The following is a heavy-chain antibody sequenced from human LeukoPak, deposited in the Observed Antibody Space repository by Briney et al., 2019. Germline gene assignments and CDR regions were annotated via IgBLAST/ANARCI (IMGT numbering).Heavy chain of an antibody. J-gene: IGHJ4*02. CDR1: GFTLSRYW. V-gene: IGHV3-7*03. CDR3: AKAPHCPNDVCRYFDY. CDR2: INEDGGER. Sequence: GGSLRLSCAASGFTLSRYWMSWVRQAPGKGLEWVANINEDGGERHYVDTVKGRFTISRDNAKNSLYLQMNSLRAEDTAVYYCAKAPHCPNDVCRYFDYWGQGILVTVSS. D-gene: IGHD2-8*01.